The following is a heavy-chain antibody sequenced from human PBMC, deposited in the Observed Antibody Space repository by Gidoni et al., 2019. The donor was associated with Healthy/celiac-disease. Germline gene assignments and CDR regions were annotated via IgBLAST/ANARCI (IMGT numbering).Heavy chain of an antibody. J-gene: IGHJ4*02. CDR2: IYYSGTT. V-gene: IGHV4-30-4*01. CDR1: GGSISSCDYY. CDR3: ARDIPEPDYGDSYYFDY. Sequence: QVQLQESGPGLVKPSQTLSLTCTVAGGSISSCDYYWRWIRQPPGKGLEWIGYIYYSGTTYYNPSLKSRVTISVDTSKNQFSLKLSSVTAADTAVYYCARDIPEPDYGDSYYFDYWGQGTLVTVSS. D-gene: IGHD4-17*01.